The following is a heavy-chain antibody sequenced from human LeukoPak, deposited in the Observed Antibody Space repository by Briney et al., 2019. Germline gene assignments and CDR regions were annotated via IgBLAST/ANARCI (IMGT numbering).Heavy chain of an antibody. D-gene: IGHD6-19*01. V-gene: IGHV3-21*01. J-gene: IGHJ4*02. CDR2: ISINGTFI. Sequence: GGSLRLSCAASEFTFSSYSMNWGRQPPGKGLGRVSFISINGTFIYYADSLKGRFTISRDNAENSLFLQMNSLRDEDTAVYYCARDGRSSAWTVIDYWGQGTLVTVSS. CDR3: ARDGRSSAWTVIDY. CDR1: EFTFSSYS.